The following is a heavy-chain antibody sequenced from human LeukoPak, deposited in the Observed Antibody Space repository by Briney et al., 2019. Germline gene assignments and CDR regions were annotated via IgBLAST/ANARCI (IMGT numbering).Heavy chain of an antibody. Sequence: ASVKVSCKASGYTFTSYDINWVRQATGQGLEWMGWMNPNSGNTGYAQKFQGRVTMTRNTSISTAYMELSSLRSEDTAAYYCARGRNKNYDFWSGYYWRYGMDVWGQGTTVTVSS. V-gene: IGHV1-8*01. CDR2: MNPNSGNT. D-gene: IGHD3-3*01. CDR3: ARGRNKNYDFWSGYYWRYGMDV. CDR1: GYTFTSYD. J-gene: IGHJ6*02.